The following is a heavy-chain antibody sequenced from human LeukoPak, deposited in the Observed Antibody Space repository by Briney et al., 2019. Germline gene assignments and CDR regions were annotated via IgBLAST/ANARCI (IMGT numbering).Heavy chain of an antibody. D-gene: IGHD4-23*01. CDR3: ARAGPVTTMGDWFDP. Sequence: SETLSLTCTVSAGSISSSNYYWGWLRQPPGTGLEWIGSIYYSGRTYYNPSLKSRVTISVDTSKNQFSLKLSSVTAADTAVYSCARAGPVTTMGDWFDPWGQGTLVTVSS. CDR1: AGSISSSNYY. J-gene: IGHJ5*02. CDR2: IYYSGRT. V-gene: IGHV4-39*01.